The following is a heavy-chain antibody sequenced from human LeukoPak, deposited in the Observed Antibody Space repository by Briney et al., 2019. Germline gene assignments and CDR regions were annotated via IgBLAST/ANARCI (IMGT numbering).Heavy chain of an antibody. J-gene: IGHJ4*02. CDR1: GYTFTGYY. Sequence: GASVKVSCKASGYTFTGYYMHWVRQAPGQGLEWMGWINPNSGGTNYAQKFQGRVTMTRDTSISTAYMELSRLRSDDTAVYYCARDFGESVVPAAMVDYWGQGTLVTVSS. V-gene: IGHV1-2*02. D-gene: IGHD2-2*01. CDR3: ARDFGESVVPAAMVDY. CDR2: INPNSGGT.